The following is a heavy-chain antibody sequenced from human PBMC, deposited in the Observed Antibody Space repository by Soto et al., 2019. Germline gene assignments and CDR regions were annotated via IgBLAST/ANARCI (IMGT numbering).Heavy chain of an antibody. D-gene: IGHD2-15*01. V-gene: IGHV4-59*12. CDR3: ARRNGGTLNY. CDR2: IYYSGTT. CDR1: GGSISSYY. Sequence: QVQLQESGPGLVKPSETLSLTCTVSGGSISSYYWSWIRQPPGKGLEWIGYIYYSGTTNYNPSLKSQSTLPGDTSKNKCSLRLSSVTAADTAVYYCARRNGGTLNYGAQGT. J-gene: IGHJ4*02.